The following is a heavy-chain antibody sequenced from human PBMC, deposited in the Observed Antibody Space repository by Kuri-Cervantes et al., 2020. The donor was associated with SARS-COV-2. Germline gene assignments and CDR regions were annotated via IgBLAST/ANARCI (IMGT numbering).Heavy chain of an antibody. CDR1: GDSVSYNSAA. CDR2: TYYRSKWYN. V-gene: IGHV6-1*01. Sequence: SWAISGDSVSYNSAAWNWIRQSPSRGLEWLGRTYYRSKWYNDYAVSVKSRITINPDTSKNQFSLQLNSVTPEDTAVYYCARGGAPNRHCSSNSCRINYDAFDIWGQGTMVTVSS. CDR3: ARGGAPNRHCSSNSCRINYDAFDI. D-gene: IGHD2-2*01. J-gene: IGHJ3*02.